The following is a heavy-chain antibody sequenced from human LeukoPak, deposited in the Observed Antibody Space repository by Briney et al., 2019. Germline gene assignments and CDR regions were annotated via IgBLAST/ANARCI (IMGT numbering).Heavy chain of an antibody. J-gene: IGHJ3*02. Sequence: ASVKVSCKASGYTFTSYDINWVRQATGQGLEWMGWMNPNSGDTGYAQKFQGRVTMTRNTSISTAYMELSSRRSEDTAVYYCARDRPYYYDSSGYYFGGHDAFDIWGQGTMVTVSS. CDR3: ARDRPYYYDSSGYYFGGHDAFDI. V-gene: IGHV1-8*01. CDR2: MNPNSGDT. D-gene: IGHD3-22*01. CDR1: GYTFTSYD.